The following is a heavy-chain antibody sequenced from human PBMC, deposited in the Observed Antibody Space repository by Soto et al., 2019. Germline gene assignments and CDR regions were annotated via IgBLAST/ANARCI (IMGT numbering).Heavy chain of an antibody. CDR1: GGSFSGYY. CDR2: INHSGST. J-gene: IGHJ4*02. CDR3: ARSRGYSGYDSLYYFDY. D-gene: IGHD5-12*01. V-gene: IGHV4-34*01. Sequence: SETLSLTCAVYGGSFSGYYWSWIRQPPGKGLEWIGEINHSGSTNYNPSLKSRVTISVDTSKNQFSLKLSSVTAADTAVYYCARSRGYSGYDSLYYFDYWGQGTLVTVSS.